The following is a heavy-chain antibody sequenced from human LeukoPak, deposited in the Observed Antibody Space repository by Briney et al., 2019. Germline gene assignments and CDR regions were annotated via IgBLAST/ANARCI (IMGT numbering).Heavy chain of an antibody. J-gene: IGHJ4*02. CDR2: INSRGSTI. Sequence: GGSLRLSCAASGFTFSTSSMNWVRQAPGKGLEWVSYINSRGSTIYYADSVKGRFTISRDNAKNSLYLQMNSLRAEDTAVYYCARGTHITLVRGALDYWGQGTLVTVSS. D-gene: IGHD3-10*01. CDR3: ARGTHITLVRGALDY. V-gene: IGHV3-48*04. CDR1: GFTFSTSS.